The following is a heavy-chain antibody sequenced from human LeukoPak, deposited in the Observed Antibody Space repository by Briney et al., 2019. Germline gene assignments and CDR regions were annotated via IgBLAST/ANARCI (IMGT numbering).Heavy chain of an antibody. D-gene: IGHD5/OR15-5a*01. Sequence: QPGGSLRLSCAASGFAFSSYTMNWVRQAPGKGLEWVANIDQDGSDKNYVGSVKGRFTISRDDAKNSLFLQMNSLRAEDTAVYYCARESTEDRPGSWGQGTLVTVSS. CDR1: GFAFSSYT. CDR3: ARESTEDRPGS. CDR2: IDQDGSDK. V-gene: IGHV3-7*01. J-gene: IGHJ5*02.